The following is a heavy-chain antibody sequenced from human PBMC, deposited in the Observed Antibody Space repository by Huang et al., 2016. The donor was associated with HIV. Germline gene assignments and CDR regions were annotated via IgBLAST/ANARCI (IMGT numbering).Heavy chain of an antibody. D-gene: IGHD3-3*01. Sequence: QLQLQESGPGLVKPSETLSLTCSVSGGSISGSSYYWGWIRQPPGKGLEWIGNIYYSGSTYYNPSRKSRVTISVDTSKTQFTLKLNSVTAADTAVYDCANFIQYYDFPKLMDVWGQGTTVTVSS. J-gene: IGHJ6*02. CDR2: IYYSGST. CDR1: GGSISGSSYY. CDR3: ANFIQYYDFPKLMDV. V-gene: IGHV4-39*01.